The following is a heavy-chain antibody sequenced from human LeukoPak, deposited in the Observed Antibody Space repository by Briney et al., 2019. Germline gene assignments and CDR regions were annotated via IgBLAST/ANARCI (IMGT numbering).Heavy chain of an antibody. D-gene: IGHD4-23*01. CDR2: IYYSGST. Sequence: PGGSLRLSCAASGFTVSSNYIGWIRQPPGEGLEWVGYIYYSGSTNYNPSLKSRVTISVDTSKNQFSLKPSSVTAADTAVYYCARLRWYLECWGQGTLVTVSS. V-gene: IGHV4-59*08. J-gene: IGHJ4*02. CDR1: GFTVSSNY. CDR3: ARLRWYLEC.